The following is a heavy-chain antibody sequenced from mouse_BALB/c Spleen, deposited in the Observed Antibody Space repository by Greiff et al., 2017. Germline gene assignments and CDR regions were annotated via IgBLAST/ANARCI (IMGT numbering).Heavy chain of an antibody. CDR1: GYSITSDYA. CDR2: ISYSGST. D-gene: IGHD3-3*01. J-gene: IGHJ4*01. Sequence: EVQGVESGPGLVKPSQSLSLTCTVTGYSITSDYAWNWIRQFPGNKLEWMGYISYSGSTSYNPSLKSRISITRDTSKNQFFLQLNSVTTEDTATYYCARGGRDYAMDYWGQGTSVTVSS. CDR3: ARGGRDYAMDY. V-gene: IGHV3-2*02.